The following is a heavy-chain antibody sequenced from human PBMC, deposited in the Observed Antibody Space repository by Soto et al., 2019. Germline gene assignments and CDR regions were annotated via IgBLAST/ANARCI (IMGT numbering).Heavy chain of an antibody. CDR2: IRSKAYGGTT. J-gene: IGHJ6*02. CDR1: GFTFGDYA. Sequence: PGGSLRLSCTASGFTFGDYAMSWVRQAPGKGLGWVGFIRSKAYGGTTEYAASVKGRFSISRDDSKSIAYLQMNSLKTEDTAVYYCSREAQYGMDVWGQGTTVTVSS. CDR3: SREAQYGMDV. V-gene: IGHV3-49*04.